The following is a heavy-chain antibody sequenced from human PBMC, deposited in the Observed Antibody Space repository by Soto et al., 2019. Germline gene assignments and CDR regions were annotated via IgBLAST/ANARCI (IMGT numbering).Heavy chain of an antibody. Sequence: SETLSLTCAVYGGSFSGYYWSWIRQPPGKGLEWIGEINHSGNTNYNPSLKSRVTISVDTSKNQFSLKLSSVTAADTAVYYCARGPMTFSIDYWGQGTLVTVSS. J-gene: IGHJ4*02. CDR1: GGSFSGYY. D-gene: IGHD3-22*01. V-gene: IGHV4-34*01. CDR3: ARGPMTFSIDY. CDR2: INHSGNT.